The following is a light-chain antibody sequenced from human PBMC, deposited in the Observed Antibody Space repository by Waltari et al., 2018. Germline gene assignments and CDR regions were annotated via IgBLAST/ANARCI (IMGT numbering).Light chain of an antibody. CDR2: EGT. CDR3: CSYAGRITFVV. Sequence: SALTPPASVSGSPGPSITIPRTATSSDLGGSTFLHWYQQHPGKAPKVLIYEGTKRPSGISNRFSGSKSGNTASLTISGLQAEDEADYYCCSYAGRITFVVFGGGTKLTVL. J-gene: IGLJ2*01. V-gene: IGLV2-23*01. CDR1: SSDLGGSTF.